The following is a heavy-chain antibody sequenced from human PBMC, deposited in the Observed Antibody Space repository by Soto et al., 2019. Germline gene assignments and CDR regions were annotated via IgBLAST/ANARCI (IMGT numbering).Heavy chain of an antibody. CDR2: IIPIFGTA. D-gene: IGHD1-7*01. CDR1: GGTFSSYA. V-gene: IGHV1-69*12. J-gene: IGHJ6*02. CDR3: ARWSVGTTMNRDYYYDGMDV. Sequence: QVQLVQSGAEVKKPGSSVNVSCKASGGTFSSYAISWVRQAPGQGLEWMGGIIPIFGTANYAQQFRGRVTITADESTSTAYMELSSLRSEDTAVYYCARWSVGTTMNRDYYYDGMDVWGQGTTVTVSS.